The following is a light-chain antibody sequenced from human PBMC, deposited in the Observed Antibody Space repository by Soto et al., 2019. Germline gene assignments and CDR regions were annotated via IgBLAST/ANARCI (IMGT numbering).Light chain of an antibody. V-gene: IGLV2-8*01. CDR3: SSYAGSNNLV. CDR1: SSDVGGYNY. CDR2: EVS. Sequence: QSALTQPPSASGSPGQSVTISCTGTSSDVGGYNYVSWYQQHPDKAPKLMIYEVSKRPSGVPDRFSGSKSGNTASLTVSGVQAEDEDDYYCSSYAGSNNLVFGGGTKLTVL. J-gene: IGLJ3*02.